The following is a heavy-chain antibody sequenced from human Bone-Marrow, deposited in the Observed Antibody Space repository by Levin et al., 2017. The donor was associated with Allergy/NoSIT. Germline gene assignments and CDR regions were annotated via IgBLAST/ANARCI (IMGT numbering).Heavy chain of an antibody. CDR2: ISGSGGNT. CDR1: GFIFSNYA. J-gene: IGHJ4*02. V-gene: IGHV3-23*01. D-gene: IGHD3-22*01. CDR3: AGYDTSAYHSPFDY. Sequence: GGSPRLSCAASGFIFSNYAMNWVRQAPGKGLEWVSQISGSGGNTHYADSVKGRFTFSRDNSKNTLYLQMNSLRAEDTAVYYCAGYDTSAYHSPFDYWGQGTLVTVSS.